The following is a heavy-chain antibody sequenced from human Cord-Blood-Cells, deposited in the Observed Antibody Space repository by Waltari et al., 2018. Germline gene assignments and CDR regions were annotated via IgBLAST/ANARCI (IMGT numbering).Heavy chain of an antibody. D-gene: IGHD2-15*01. CDR3: ARGHPLNCSGGSCYCILDY. Sequence: QVQLQQWGAGLLKPSETLSLTCAVYGGSFSGYYWSWFRQPPGKGLEWIGEINHSGSTNYNPSLKSRVTISVDTSKNQFSLKLSSVTAADTAVYYCARGHPLNCSGGSCYCILDYWGQGTLVTVSS. J-gene: IGHJ4*02. CDR1: GGSFSGYY. CDR2: INHSGST. V-gene: IGHV4-34*01.